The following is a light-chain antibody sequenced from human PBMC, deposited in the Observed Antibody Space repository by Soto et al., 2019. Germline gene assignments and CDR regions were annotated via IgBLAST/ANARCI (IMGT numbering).Light chain of an antibody. Sequence: EIVMTQSPATLSVSPGERVTLSCRASQSVGSNLAWYQQKPGQTPRLLIYGASTRATGFPARFSGSGSGTEFTLTISSLQSEDFAVYYCQQNNDWALTFGQGTKVELK. J-gene: IGKJ1*01. V-gene: IGKV3-15*01. CDR2: GAS. CDR1: QSVGSN. CDR3: QQNNDWALT.